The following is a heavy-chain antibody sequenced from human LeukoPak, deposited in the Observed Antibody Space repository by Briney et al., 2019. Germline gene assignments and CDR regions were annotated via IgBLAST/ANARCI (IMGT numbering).Heavy chain of an antibody. CDR2: MTYRGSG. CDR3: ARRATVHYYFDY. CDR1: GDSISSYY. V-gene: IGHV4-59*08. J-gene: IGHJ4*02. D-gene: IGHD4-17*01. Sequence: SETLSLTCTVSGDSISSYYWSWIRQPPGKGLEWIGYMTYRGSGNYNPSLKSRVTISVDTSKNQFSLRLTSVTAADTAVYYCARRATVHYYFDYWGQGTLVTVSS.